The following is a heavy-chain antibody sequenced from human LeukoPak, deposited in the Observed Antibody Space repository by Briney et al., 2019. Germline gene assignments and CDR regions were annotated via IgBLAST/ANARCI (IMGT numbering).Heavy chain of an antibody. CDR3: ARVKSGSYYGSFDY. V-gene: IGHV3-21*01. CDR1: GFTFSSYS. J-gene: IGHJ4*02. CDR2: ISSSSSYI. D-gene: IGHD1-26*01. Sequence: GGSLRLSCAASGFTFSSYSMNWVRQAPGKGLEWVSSISSSSSYIYYADSVKGRFTISRDNAKNSLYLQMNSLRAEDTAVYYCARVKSGSYYGSFDYWGQGTLVTVSS.